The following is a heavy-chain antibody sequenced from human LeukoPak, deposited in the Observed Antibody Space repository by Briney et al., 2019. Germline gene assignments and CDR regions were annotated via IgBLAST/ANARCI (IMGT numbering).Heavy chain of an antibody. V-gene: IGHV3-13*01. J-gene: IGHJ6*02. CDR1: GITLSNYG. Sequence: GGSLRLSCAVSGITLSNYGMSWVRQATGKGLEWVSAIGTAGDTYYPGSVKGRFTISRENAKNSLYLQMNSLRAGDTAVYYCARGYCSSTSCYAPYYYGMDVWGQGTTVTVSS. D-gene: IGHD2-2*01. CDR2: IGTAGDT. CDR3: ARGYCSSTSCYAPYYYGMDV.